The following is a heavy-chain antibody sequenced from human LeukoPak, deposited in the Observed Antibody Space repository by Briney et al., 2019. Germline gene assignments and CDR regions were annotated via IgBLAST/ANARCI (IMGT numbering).Heavy chain of an antibody. Sequence: GGSPRLSCAASGFTFSSYWMHWVRQAPGKGLVWVSRINSDGSSTSYADSVKGRFTISRDNAKNTLYLQMNSLRAEDTAVYYCASEYYYDSSGYSAFDYWGQGTLVTVSS. V-gene: IGHV3-74*01. CDR1: GFTFSSYW. J-gene: IGHJ4*02. D-gene: IGHD3-22*01. CDR3: ASEYYYDSSGYSAFDY. CDR2: INSDGSST.